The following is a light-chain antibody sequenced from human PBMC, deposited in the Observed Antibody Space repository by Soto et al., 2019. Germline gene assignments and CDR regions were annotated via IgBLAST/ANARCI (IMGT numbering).Light chain of an antibody. V-gene: IGLV1-44*01. CDR2: NDN. CDR3: AAWDDSLTSHVV. Sequence: QSVLTQPPSASGTPGQRVTISCSGSSSNIGSKSVNWYQQLPGTAPKVVIYNDNLRPSGVPDRFSGSKSGTSASLAISGLQSEDEADYYCAAWDDSLTSHVVFGGGTKLTVL. CDR1: SSNIGSKS. J-gene: IGLJ2*01.